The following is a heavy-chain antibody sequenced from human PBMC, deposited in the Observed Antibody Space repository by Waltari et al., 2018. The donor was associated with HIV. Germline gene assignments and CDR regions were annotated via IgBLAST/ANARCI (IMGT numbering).Heavy chain of an antibody. D-gene: IGHD4-4*01. V-gene: IGHV5-51*03. J-gene: IGHJ6*02. CDR1: GFRFNNNC. CDR2: IYPGDSDT. CDR3: ARSGGYSNYFWRAGLDV. Sequence: EVQLVQSGAEVKKPGESLKISCKGFGFRFNNNCIRWVRQTPGKGLEWMGIIYPGDSDTRYSQSFEGRVTISVDKSITTAYLQWSSLKASDTAMYYCARSGGYSNYFWRAGLDVWGQGTTVTVSS.